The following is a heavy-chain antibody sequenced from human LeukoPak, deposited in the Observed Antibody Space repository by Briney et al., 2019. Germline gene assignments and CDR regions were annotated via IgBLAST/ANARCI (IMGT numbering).Heavy chain of an antibody. CDR1: GGSISSGGYY. CDR2: IYYSGST. CDR3: ARAPPYGDYLDY. D-gene: IGHD4-17*01. J-gene: IGHJ4*02. V-gene: IGHV4-31*03. Sequence: PPETLSLTCTVSGGSISSGGYYWSWIRQHPGKGLEWIGYIYYSGSTYYNPSLKSRVTISVDTSKNQFSLKLSSVTAADTAVYYCARAPPYGDYLDYWGQGTLVTVSS.